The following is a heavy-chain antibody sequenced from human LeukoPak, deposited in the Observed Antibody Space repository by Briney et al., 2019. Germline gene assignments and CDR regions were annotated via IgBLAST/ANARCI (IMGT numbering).Heavy chain of an antibody. D-gene: IGHD6-13*01. CDR3: AREYSSSWYGSDAFDI. Sequence: SETLSLTCTVSGGSISSYYWSWIRQPAGKGLEWIGRIYTSGSTNYNPSLKSRVTISVDTSKNQFSLKLSSVTAADTAVYYCAREYSSSWYGSDAFDIWGQGTMVTVSS. V-gene: IGHV4-4*07. J-gene: IGHJ3*02. CDR1: GGSISSYY. CDR2: IYTSGST.